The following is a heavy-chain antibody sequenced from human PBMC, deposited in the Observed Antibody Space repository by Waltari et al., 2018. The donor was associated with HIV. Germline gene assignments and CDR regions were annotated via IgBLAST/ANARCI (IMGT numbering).Heavy chain of an antibody. CDR3: VKEHQYSHSWYSYYGMDV. V-gene: IGHV3-23*01. J-gene: IGHJ6*02. D-gene: IGHD6-13*01. Sequence: EVQVLESGGALVQPGGSLRLSCAAPGFTFCNDGTSWVRQAPGKGLEWVSTISGSGGSTYYADSVKGRFTVSRDNSKNTLYLQMNSLRAEDTAVYFCVKEHQYSHSWYSYYGMDVWGQGTTVTVSS. CDR1: GFTFCNDG. CDR2: ISGSGGST.